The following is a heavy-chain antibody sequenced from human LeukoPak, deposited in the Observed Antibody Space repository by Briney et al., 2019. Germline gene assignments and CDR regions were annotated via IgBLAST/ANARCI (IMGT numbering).Heavy chain of an antibody. Sequence: GGSLRLSCAASGFTFSDHYMDWVRQAPVRGLEWVGRIRNKANSYTTEYAASVKGRFTISRDDSKNSLYLQMNSLKTEDTAVYYCARVRGVTNNWFAPWGQGTLVTVSS. V-gene: IGHV3-72*01. D-gene: IGHD3-10*01. J-gene: IGHJ5*02. CDR1: GFTFSDHY. CDR3: ARVRGVTNNWFAP. CDR2: IRNKANSYTT.